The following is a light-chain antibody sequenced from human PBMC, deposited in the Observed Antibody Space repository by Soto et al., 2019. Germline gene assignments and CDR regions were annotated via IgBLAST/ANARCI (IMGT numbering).Light chain of an antibody. V-gene: IGKV3-20*01. CDR2: GVS. Sequence: EIILTQSPGTLSLSPGQRATLSFMASQRLSASDIAWYQQKPGQAPKFLIYGVSSRATGIPDRFSGSGSGTDFTLTISRLEPEDFAVYHCQQYGSSPLITFGQGTRLEI. CDR1: QRLSASD. CDR3: QQYGSSPLIT. J-gene: IGKJ5*01.